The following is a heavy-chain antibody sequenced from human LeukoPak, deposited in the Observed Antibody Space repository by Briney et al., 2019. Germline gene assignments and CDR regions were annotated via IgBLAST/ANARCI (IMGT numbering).Heavy chain of an antibody. CDR2: ISSSSSYI. D-gene: IGHD3-10*01. CDR1: GFTFSSYS. CDR3: ARTRWVRENWFDP. J-gene: IGHJ5*02. V-gene: IGHV3-21*01. Sequence: GGSLRPSCAASGFTFSSYSMNWVRQAPGKGLEWVSSISSSSSYIYYADSVKGRFTISRDNAKNSLYLQMNSLRAEDTAVYYCARTRWVRENWFDPWGQGTLVTVSS.